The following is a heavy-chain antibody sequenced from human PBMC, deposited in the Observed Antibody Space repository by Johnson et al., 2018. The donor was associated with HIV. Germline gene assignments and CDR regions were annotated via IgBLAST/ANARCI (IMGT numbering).Heavy chain of an antibody. CDR3: ARDRAWNYEGAFDI. D-gene: IGHD1-7*01. J-gene: IGHJ3*02. CDR2: IWFDGSNN. CDR1: GFTFSNYG. Sequence: QVQLVESGGGVVQPGRSLRLSCAASGFTFSNYGMHWVRQAPGKGLEWVAVIWFDGSNNYYADSVKGRFTISRDNSKNTLYLQMNSLKAEDTAVYYCARDRAWNYEGAFDIWGQGTMVTVSS. V-gene: IGHV3-33*01.